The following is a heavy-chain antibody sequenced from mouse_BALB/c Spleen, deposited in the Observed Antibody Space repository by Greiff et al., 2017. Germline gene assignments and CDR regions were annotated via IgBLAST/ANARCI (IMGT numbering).Heavy chain of an antibody. CDR3: ARGGTGYAMDY. D-gene: IGHD3-3*01. J-gene: IGHJ4*01. V-gene: IGHV7-3*02. Sequence: EVKLVESGGGLVQPGGSLRLSCAPSGFTFTDYYMSWVRQPPGKALEWLGFIRNKANGYTTEYSASVKGRFTISRDNSQSILYLQMNTLRAEDSATYYCARGGTGYAMDYWGQGTSVTVSS. CDR2: IRNKANGYTT. CDR1: GFTFTDYY.